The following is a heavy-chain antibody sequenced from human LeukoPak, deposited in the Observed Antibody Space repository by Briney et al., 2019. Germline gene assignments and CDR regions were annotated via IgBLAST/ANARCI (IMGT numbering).Heavy chain of an antibody. Sequence: KPSETLSLTCAVSGGSITSNIDYCAWIRQPPGKGLEWIGSVYFTGSGYYNPSLKSRVTISLDTSKNQFSLMVNSVTAADTAVYYCVRLILGSTTAGNWGQGNLVTVSS. CDR1: GGSITSNIDY. CDR2: VYFTGSG. CDR3: VRLILGSTTAGN. V-gene: IGHV4-39*07. D-gene: IGHD3-16*01. J-gene: IGHJ4*02.